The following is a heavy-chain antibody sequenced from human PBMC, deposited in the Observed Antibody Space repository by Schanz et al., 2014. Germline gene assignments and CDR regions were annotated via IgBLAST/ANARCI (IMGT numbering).Heavy chain of an antibody. J-gene: IGHJ6*02. Sequence: QVQLQESGPGLVKPSQTLSLTCAVSGGSISSGGYSWNWIRQPPGKGLEWIVYIYYSGSTYYNPSLKSRVTISVDTSKNQFFLKLSSVTAADTAVYYCARGGRTTYNYYYGMDVWGQGTTVTVSS. CDR2: IYYSGST. CDR3: ARGGRTTYNYYYGMDV. CDR1: GGSISSGGYS. V-gene: IGHV4-30-4*07. D-gene: IGHD1-1*01.